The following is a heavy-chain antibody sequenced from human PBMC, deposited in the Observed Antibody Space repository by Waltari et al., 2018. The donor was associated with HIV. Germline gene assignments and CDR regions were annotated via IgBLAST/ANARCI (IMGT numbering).Heavy chain of an antibody. CDR1: GFTFSTYS. J-gene: IGHJ4*02. CDR3: ARDPMVRGVMNPTTFDC. Sequence: EVQLVESGGGLVQPGGSLRLSCAASGFTFSTYSMNWVRQAPGKGLEWVSYISGSSSIIYYADSVKGRFTISRDNAKNSLYLQMNSLRDEDTAVYYCARDPMVRGVMNPTTFDCWGQGTLVTVSS. D-gene: IGHD3-10*01. V-gene: IGHV3-48*02. CDR2: ISGSSSII.